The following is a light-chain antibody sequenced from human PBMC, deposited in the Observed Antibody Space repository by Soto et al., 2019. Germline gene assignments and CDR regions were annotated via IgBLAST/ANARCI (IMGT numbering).Light chain of an antibody. CDR1: QGIASS. J-gene: IGKJ4*01. CDR3: QQFNSYSLT. CDR2: AAS. Sequence: DIHLTQSPSFLSASVGDRVTITCRASQGIASSLAWYQQKAGKAPKLLIYAASTLESGVPSRFSGSGPGTEFTLSISSLQPVAFAIYFCQQFNSYSLTFGGITKVEIK. V-gene: IGKV1-9*01.